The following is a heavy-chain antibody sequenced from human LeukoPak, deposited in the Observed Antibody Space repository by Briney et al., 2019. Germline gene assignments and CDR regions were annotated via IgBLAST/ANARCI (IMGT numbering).Heavy chain of an antibody. CDR1: GGSFSGYY. CDR3: ARRTTVLLWFGESRGFDS. CDR2: INHSGST. D-gene: IGHD3-10*01. J-gene: IGHJ5*01. Sequence: SETLSLTCAVYGGSFSGYYWSLIRQPPGKGLEWIGEINHSGSTNYNPSLKSRVTISVDTSKNQFSLKLSSVTAADTAVYYCARRTTVLLWFGESRGFDSWGQGTLVTVSS. V-gene: IGHV4-34*01.